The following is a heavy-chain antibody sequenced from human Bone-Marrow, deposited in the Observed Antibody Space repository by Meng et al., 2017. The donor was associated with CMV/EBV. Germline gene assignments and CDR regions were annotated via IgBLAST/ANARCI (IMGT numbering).Heavy chain of an antibody. Sequence: GESLMISCAASGFTFSSYWMSWVRQAPGKGLEWVANIKQDGSEKYYVDSVKGRFTISRDNAKNSLYLQMNSLRAEDTAVYYCARVVVVAATQGRTGWFDPWGQGTLVTVSS. V-gene: IGHV3-7*01. CDR2: IKQDGSEK. D-gene: IGHD2-15*01. J-gene: IGHJ5*02. CDR3: ARVVVVAATQGRTGWFDP. CDR1: GFTFSSYW.